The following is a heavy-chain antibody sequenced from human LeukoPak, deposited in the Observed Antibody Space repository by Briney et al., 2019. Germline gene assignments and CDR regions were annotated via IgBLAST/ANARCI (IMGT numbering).Heavy chain of an antibody. CDR3: AREGHSSGHAPAFDI. CDR2: RFT. Sequence: PGGSLRLSCEAPGFTFSTSVMHWVRQAPGKGLEWVAGRFTHYVDSVKGRFTISGDNSKKTAYLQMNSLRPEDTAIYYCAREGHSSGHAPAFDIWGQGTMVTVSS. D-gene: IGHD3-22*01. V-gene: IGHV3-NL1*01. CDR1: GFTFSTSV. J-gene: IGHJ3*02.